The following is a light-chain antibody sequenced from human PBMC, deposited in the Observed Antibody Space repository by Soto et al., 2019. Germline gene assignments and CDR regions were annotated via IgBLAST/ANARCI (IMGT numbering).Light chain of an antibody. CDR1: QSVSSY. CDR2: DAS. J-gene: IGKJ2*01. V-gene: IGKV3-11*01. CDR3: QQRSNWPPYT. Sequence: EIVLTQSPATLSLSPGERATLSCRASQSVSSYLAWYQQKPGQAPRLLIYDASNRATGIPARFSGSGSGTDFTLTIRSLEHEDVAVYYCQQRSNWPPYTFGQGTKLEIK.